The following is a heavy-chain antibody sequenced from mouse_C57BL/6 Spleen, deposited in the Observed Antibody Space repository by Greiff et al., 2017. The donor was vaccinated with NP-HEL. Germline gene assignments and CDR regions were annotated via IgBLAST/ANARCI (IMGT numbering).Heavy chain of an antibody. CDR3: TSPHYYGSSSWFAY. J-gene: IGHJ3*01. CDR2: IDPETGGT. CDR1: GYTFTDYE. D-gene: IGHD1-1*01. V-gene: IGHV1-15*01. Sequence: VKLMESGAELVRPGASVTLSCKASGYTFTDYEMHWVKQTPVHGLEWIGAIDPETGGTAYNQKFKGKAILTADKSSSTAYMELRSLTSEDSAVYYCTSPHYYGSSSWFAYWGQGTLVTVSA.